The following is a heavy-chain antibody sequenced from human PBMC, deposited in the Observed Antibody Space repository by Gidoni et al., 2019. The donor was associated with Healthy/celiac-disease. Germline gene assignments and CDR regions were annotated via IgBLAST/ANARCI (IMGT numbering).Heavy chain of an antibody. D-gene: IGHD2-15*01. V-gene: IGHV1-69*01. J-gene: IGHJ6*03. CDR3: ARLVVTPYYYYMDV. CDR1: GGTFSSYA. Sequence: QVQLVQSGAEVKKPGSSVKVSCKASGGTFSSYAISWVRQAPGQGLEWMGGIIPIFGTANYAQKFQGRVTITADESTSTAYMGLSSLRSEDTAVYYCARLVVTPYYYYMDVWGKGTTVTVSS. CDR2: IIPIFGTA.